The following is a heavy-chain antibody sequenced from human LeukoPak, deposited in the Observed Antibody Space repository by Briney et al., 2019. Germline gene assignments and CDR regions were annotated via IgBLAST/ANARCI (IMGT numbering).Heavy chain of an antibody. V-gene: IGHV4-61*01. J-gene: IGHJ3*02. CDR1: GGSISSGSYY. CDR2: IYYSGST. CDR3: ARDSTSYGHDAFDI. Sequence: SSQTLSLTCTVSGGSISSGSYYWSWIRQPPGKGLEWIGYIYYSGSTNYNPSLKSRVTISVDTSKNQFSLKLSSVTAADTAVYYCARDSTSYGHDAFDIWGQGTMVTVSS. D-gene: IGHD4-17*01.